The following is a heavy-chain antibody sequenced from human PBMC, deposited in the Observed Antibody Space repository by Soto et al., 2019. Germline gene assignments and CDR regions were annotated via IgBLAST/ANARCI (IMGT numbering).Heavy chain of an antibody. CDR3: ARDLRYCSSTSCSVTRLRPLHY. J-gene: IGHJ4*02. CDR1: GYTFTSYG. CDR2: ISAYNGNT. V-gene: IGHV1-18*01. D-gene: IGHD2-2*01. Sequence: ASVKVSCKASGYTFTSYGISWVRQAPGQGLEWMGWISAYNGNTNYAQKLQGRVTMTTDTSTSTAYMELRSLRSDDTAVYYCARDLRYCSSTSCSVTRLRPLHYWGQGTLVTVSS.